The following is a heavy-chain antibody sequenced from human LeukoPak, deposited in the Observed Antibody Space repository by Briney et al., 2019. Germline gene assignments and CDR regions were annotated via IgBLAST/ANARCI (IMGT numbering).Heavy chain of an antibody. Sequence: ASVKVSCKTSGYKFTDFYIHWVRQAPGQGLEWMGLIKPNSGVTKYAEKFQGRVTITTETSMSTAFMELSKLRADDTAHYYCARYPPMAGPPPLDSWGQGTPVIVSS. CDR3: ARYPPMAGPPPLDS. V-gene: IGHV1-2*02. CDR1: GYKFTDFY. J-gene: IGHJ5*01. D-gene: IGHD1-14*01. CDR2: IKPNSGVT.